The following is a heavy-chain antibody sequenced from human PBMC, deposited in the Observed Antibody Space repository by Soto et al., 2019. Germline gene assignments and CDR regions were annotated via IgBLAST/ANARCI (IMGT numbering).Heavy chain of an antibody. V-gene: IGHV3-11*01. J-gene: IGHJ4*02. D-gene: IGHD3-10*01. Sequence: PGGSLRLSCAASGFKFVDHYMTWIRQAPGKGLEWVSKISGDGTTQYYADSVRGRFTVSRDNTKNSLHLQMNSLRAEDTALYYCAGDPFYYASGFWGQGTLVTVSS. CDR3: AGDPFYYASGF. CDR1: GFKFVDHY. CDR2: ISGDGTTQ.